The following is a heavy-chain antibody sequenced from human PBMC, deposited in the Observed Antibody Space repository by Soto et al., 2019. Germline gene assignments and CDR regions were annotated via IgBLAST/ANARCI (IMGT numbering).Heavy chain of an antibody. J-gene: IGHJ4*02. CDR1: GFTLSEYG. Sequence: GGSLRLSCAASGFTLSEYGTSWVRQAPGKGLEWVSFVSGSGDSTYYTDSVKGRFTISRDSSKNTVCLQMNSLRAEDTAVYYCATSNYGERDWGQGTLVTVSS. V-gene: IGHV3-23*01. CDR3: ATSNYGERD. D-gene: IGHD3-10*01. CDR2: VSGSGDST.